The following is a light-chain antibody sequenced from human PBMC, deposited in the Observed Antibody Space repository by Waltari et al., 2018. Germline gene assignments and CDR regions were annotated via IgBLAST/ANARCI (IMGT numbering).Light chain of an antibody. CDR1: GSNLGAGYD. V-gene: IGLV1-40*01. Sequence: QSVLTPPPSVSGAPGQRVSISCTGSGSNLGAGYDVHWYQQHPGKAPKLPIYGTSTRPPGVPDRFFGSQSGTSASLAITALQAEDEAEYYCQSYDTSLSVVFGGGTKLTVL. J-gene: IGLJ2*01. CDR2: GTS. CDR3: QSYDTSLSVV.